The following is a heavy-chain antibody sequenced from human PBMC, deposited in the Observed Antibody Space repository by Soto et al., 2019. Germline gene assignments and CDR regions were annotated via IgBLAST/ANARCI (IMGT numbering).Heavy chain of an antibody. V-gene: IGHV1-3*05. CDR1: GYTFTSYA. CDR2: INAGNGNT. CDR3: ARDPALGWLRGGGEY. Sequence: QVQLVQSGAEEKKPGASVKVSCKASGYTFTSYAMHWVRQAPGQRLEWMGWINAGNGNTKYSQKFQGRVTITRDTPAKTAYMGPSRLRSEDTAVYYCARDPALGWLRGGGEYWGQGTLVTVSS. D-gene: IGHD5-12*01. J-gene: IGHJ4*02.